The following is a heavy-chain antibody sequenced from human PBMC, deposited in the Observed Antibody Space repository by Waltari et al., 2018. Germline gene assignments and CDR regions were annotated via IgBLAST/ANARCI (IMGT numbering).Heavy chain of an antibody. CDR1: GGTFSSYA. CDR2: IIPIFGTA. Sequence: QVQLVQSGAEVKKPGSSVKVSCKASGGTFSSYAISWVRQAPGQGLEWMGGIIPIFGTANYAQKFQGRVTITTDESTSTAYMELSSLRSEDTAVYYCARGNRIAARPLYYYYYYMDVWGKGTTVTVSS. D-gene: IGHD6-6*01. J-gene: IGHJ6*03. V-gene: IGHV1-69*05. CDR3: ARGNRIAARPLYYYYYYMDV.